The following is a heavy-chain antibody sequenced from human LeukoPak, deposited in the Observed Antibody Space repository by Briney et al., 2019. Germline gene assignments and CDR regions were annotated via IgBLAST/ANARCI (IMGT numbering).Heavy chain of an antibody. Sequence: GGSLRLSCEASGFTFSSYSMNWVRQAPGKGLEWISYISTSTTTIYYANSVKGRFTVSRDNSKNTLYLQMNSLRAEDTAVYYCAKVASGSYYFDYWGQGTLVTVSS. J-gene: IGHJ4*02. V-gene: IGHV3-48*01. CDR1: GFTFSSYS. CDR3: AKVASGSYYFDY. D-gene: IGHD1-26*01. CDR2: ISTSTTTI.